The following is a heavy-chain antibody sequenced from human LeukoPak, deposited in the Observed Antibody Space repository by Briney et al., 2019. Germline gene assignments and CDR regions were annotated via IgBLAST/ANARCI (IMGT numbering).Heavy chain of an antibody. CDR3: ARVSGWYWFDQ. J-gene: IGHJ5*02. V-gene: IGHV3-64*01. Sequence: GGSLRLSCEGSGYTFSSYAMHWVRQAPGKGLEYVAAISSDGRITYYANFVKGRFTISRDNSENTLYLQMGSLRTEDMAAYYCARVSGWYWFDQWGQGTLVTVSS. CDR2: ISSDGRIT. CDR1: GYTFSSYA. D-gene: IGHD6-19*01.